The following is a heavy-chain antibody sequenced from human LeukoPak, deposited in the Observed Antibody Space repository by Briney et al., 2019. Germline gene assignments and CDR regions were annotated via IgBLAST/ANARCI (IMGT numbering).Heavy chain of an antibody. CDR1: GYNFPTYW. CDR2: IYPSDSDT. V-gene: IGHV5-51*01. J-gene: IGHJ4*02. Sequence: KGGESLKISCKSSGYNFPTYWIAWVRQMPGKGLEWMGIIYPSDSDTRYSPSFEGQVTISVVKSISTVYLQWSSLRASDTAMYYCARYYGSGAAYWGQGTLVIVSS. CDR3: ARYYGSGAAY. D-gene: IGHD3-10*01.